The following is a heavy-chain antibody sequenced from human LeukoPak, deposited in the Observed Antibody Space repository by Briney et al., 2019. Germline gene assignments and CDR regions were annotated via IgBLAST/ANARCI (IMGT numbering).Heavy chain of an antibody. CDR1: GGSFSGYY. J-gene: IGHJ5*02. V-gene: IGHV4-34*01. CDR3: ARGGYCDSSGYYHGQYNWFDP. Sequence: KPSETLSLTCAVYGGSFSGYYWSWIRQPPGKGLEWIGEINPGGSTNYSPSLKSRVTISVDTSKNQFSLKLSSVTAADTAVYYCARGGYCDSSGYYHGQYNWFDPWGQGTLVTVSS. D-gene: IGHD3-22*01. CDR2: INPGGST.